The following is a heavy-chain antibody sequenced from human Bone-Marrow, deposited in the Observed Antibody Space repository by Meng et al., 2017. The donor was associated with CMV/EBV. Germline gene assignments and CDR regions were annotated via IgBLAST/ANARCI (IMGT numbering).Heavy chain of an antibody. CDR3: ARDLGWNYVLYYYGMDA. J-gene: IGHJ6*02. CDR2: INWNGGST. Sequence: GESLKISCAASGFTFDDYGMSWVRQAPGKGLEWVSGINWNGGSTGYADSVKGRFTISRDNAKNSLYLQMNSLRAEDTALYYCARDLGWNYVLYYYGMDAWGQGTTVTVSS. V-gene: IGHV3-20*04. D-gene: IGHD1-7*01. CDR1: GFTFDDYG.